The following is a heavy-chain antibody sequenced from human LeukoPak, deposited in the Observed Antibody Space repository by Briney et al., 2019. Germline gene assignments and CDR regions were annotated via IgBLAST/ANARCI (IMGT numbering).Heavy chain of an antibody. CDR1: GGSFSGYY. CDR3: ARGLLWFGRINHFDY. CDR2: INHSGST. J-gene: IGHJ4*02. Sequence: PSETLSLTCAVYGGSFSGYYWSWIRQPPGKGLEWIGEINHSGSTNYNPSLKSRVTISVDTSKNQFSLKLSSVTAADTAVYYCARGLLWFGRINHFDYWGQGTLVTVSS. D-gene: IGHD3-10*01. V-gene: IGHV4-34*01.